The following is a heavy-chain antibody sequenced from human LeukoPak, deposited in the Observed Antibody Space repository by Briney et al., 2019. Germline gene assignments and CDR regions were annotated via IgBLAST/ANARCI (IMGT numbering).Heavy chain of an antibody. D-gene: IGHD2-2*01. V-gene: IGHV3-30*04. CDR1: GFTFSSYA. CDR2: ISYDGSNK. CDR3: ARDNGVVVSAAYYYYYYGMDV. Sequence: GGSLRLSCAASGFTFSSYAMHWVRQAPGKGLEWVAVISYDGSNKYYADSVKGRFTISRDNSKNTLYLQMNSLRAEDTAVYYCARDNGVVVSAAYYYYYYGMDVWGQGTTVTVSS. J-gene: IGHJ6*02.